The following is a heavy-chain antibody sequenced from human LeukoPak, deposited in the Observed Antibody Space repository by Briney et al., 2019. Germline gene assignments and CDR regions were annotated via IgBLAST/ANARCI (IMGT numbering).Heavy chain of an antibody. CDR2: ISYDGSNK. D-gene: IGHD5-18*01. J-gene: IGHJ4*02. CDR3: ARDFRGDSYGHEFDY. Sequence: GRSLRLSCAASGFTFSSYAMHWVRQAPGKGLEWVAVISYDGSNKYYADSVKGRFTISRDNSKNTLYLQMNSLRAEDTAVYYCARDFRGDSYGHEFDYWGQGTLVTVSS. V-gene: IGHV3-30-3*01. CDR1: GFTFSSYA.